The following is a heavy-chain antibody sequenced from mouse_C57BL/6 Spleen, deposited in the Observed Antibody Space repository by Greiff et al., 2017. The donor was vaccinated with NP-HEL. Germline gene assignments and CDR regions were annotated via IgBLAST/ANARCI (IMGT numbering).Heavy chain of an antibody. CDR2: ISNGGGST. CDR1: GFTFSDYY. D-gene: IGHD3-2*02. J-gene: IGHJ4*01. CDR3: ARRGSSGYLPYYYAMDY. Sequence: EVQVVESGGGLVQPGGSLKLSCAASGFTFSDYYMYWVRQTPEKRLEWVAYISNGGGSTYYPDTVKGRFTISRDNAKNTLYLQMSRLKSEDTAMYYCARRGSSGYLPYYYAMDYWGQGTSVAVSS. V-gene: IGHV5-12*01.